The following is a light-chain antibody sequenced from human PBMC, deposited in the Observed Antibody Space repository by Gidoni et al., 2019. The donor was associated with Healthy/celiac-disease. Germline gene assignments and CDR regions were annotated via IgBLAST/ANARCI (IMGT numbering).Light chain of an antibody. CDR3: QQYDNLPYT. J-gene: IGKJ2*01. V-gene: IGKV1-33*01. CDR1: QDISNY. Sequence: DIQMTKSPSSLSASVGDRVTITCQASQDISNYLNWYQQKPGKAPKLLIYDASNLETGVASRFSGSGSGTYFTFTISSLHAEDIATYCWQQYDNLPYTFGQGTKLEIK. CDR2: DAS.